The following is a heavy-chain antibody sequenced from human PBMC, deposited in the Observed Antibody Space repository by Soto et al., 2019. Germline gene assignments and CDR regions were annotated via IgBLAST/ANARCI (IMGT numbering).Heavy chain of an antibody. V-gene: IGHV3-33*01. CDR3: ARDRVYPGYDLPRYYPGMAV. CDR2: LWFDGSNK. Sequence: GKGLERVAVLWFDGSNKYYADSVKGRFTISRDNSKNTLYLQMNSLRAEDTAVYYCARDRVYPGYDLPRYYPGMAVLGRGTTDPVSS. J-gene: IGHJ6*01. D-gene: IGHD5-12*01.